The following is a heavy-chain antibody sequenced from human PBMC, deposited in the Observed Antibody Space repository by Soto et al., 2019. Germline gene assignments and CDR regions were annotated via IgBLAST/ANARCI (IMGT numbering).Heavy chain of an antibody. CDR1: GFTFRSFT. D-gene: IGHD6-13*01. V-gene: IGHV3-21*01. Sequence: LRLSCAASGFTFRSFTMNWVRHAPGKGLEWVSTISSNSAYIYYTDALRGRFTISRDNAKNSLHLQMNSLRAEDTAVYYCTRDASRDSSARGWFDPWGPGTLVTVSS. CDR2: ISSNSAYI. J-gene: IGHJ5*02. CDR3: TRDASRDSSARGWFDP.